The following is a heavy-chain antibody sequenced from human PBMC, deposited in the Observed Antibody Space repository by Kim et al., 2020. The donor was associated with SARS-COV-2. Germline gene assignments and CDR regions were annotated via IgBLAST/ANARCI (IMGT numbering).Heavy chain of an antibody. CDR3: ARHTSSGWYLSIGFWFDP. Sequence: SSSYYWGWIRQPPGKGLEWIGSIYYSGSTYYNPSLKSRVTISVDTSKNQFSLKLSSVTAADTAVYYCARHTSSGWYLSIGFWFDPWGQGTLAT. CDR2: IYYSGST. V-gene: IGHV4-39*01. D-gene: IGHD6-19*01. CDR1: SSSYY. J-gene: IGHJ5*02.